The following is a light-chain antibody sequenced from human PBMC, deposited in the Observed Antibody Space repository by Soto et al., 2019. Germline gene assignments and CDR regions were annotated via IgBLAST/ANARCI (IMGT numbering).Light chain of an antibody. Sequence: QAVLTQPASVSGSPGQSITISCTGTSSDVGGYKYVSWYQQHPGKAPKLIIHEVSSRPSGVSSRFSGSKSGNTASLTISGLPAEDEADYYCSSYTSSATLVFGVGTKVTVL. J-gene: IGLJ2*01. V-gene: IGLV2-14*01. CDR3: SSYTSSATLV. CDR1: SSDVGGYKY. CDR2: EVS.